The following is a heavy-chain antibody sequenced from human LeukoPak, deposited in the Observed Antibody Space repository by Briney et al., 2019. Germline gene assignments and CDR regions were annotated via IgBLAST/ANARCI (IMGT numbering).Heavy chain of an antibody. Sequence: SQTLSLTCAISGDSVSSNSAAWNWIRQSPSRGLEWLGRTYYRSKWHSYYAPSVKSRITINPDTSKNQFSLQLKSVTPEDTAVYYCASAPKTTVTTLLLDYWGQGTLVTVSS. CDR1: GDSVSSNSAA. J-gene: IGHJ4*02. V-gene: IGHV6-1*01. CDR2: TYYRSKWHS. CDR3: ASAPKTTVTTLLLDY. D-gene: IGHD4-17*01.